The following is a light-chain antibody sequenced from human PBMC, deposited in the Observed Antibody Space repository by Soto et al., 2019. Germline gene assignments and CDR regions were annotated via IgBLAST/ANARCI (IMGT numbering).Light chain of an antibody. Sequence: ETVFTYYPTTLSLSPGEIASLSRRASQSVSSSYLAWYQQKPGQAPRLLIYGASSRATGIPDRFSGSGSGTDFTLTISRLEPEDFAVYYCQQYGSSPITFGQGTRVEIK. CDR1: QSVSSSY. V-gene: IGKV3-20*01. J-gene: IGKJ5*01. CDR2: GAS. CDR3: QQYGSSPIT.